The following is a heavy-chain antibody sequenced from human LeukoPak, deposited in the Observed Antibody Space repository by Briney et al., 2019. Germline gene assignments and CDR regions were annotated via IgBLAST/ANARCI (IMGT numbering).Heavy chain of an antibody. V-gene: IGHV4-34*01. CDR1: GGSFSGYY. Sequence: SETLSLTCAVYGGSFSGYYWSWIRQPPGKGLEWIGEINHSGSTNYNPSLKSRVTISVDTPKNQFSLKLSSVTAADTAVYYCARDSCSGGSCYRFDIWGQGTMVTVSS. CDR2: INHSGST. J-gene: IGHJ3*02. D-gene: IGHD2-15*01. CDR3: ARDSCSGGSCYRFDI.